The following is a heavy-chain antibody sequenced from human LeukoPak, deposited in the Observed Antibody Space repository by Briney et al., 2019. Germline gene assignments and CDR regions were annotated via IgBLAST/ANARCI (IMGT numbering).Heavy chain of an antibody. Sequence: SVKVSCKASGGTFSSYAISWVRQAPGQGLEWMGRIIPILGIANYAQKFQGRVTITADKSTSTAYMELSSLRSEDTAVYYCARGISSGYGYYYYYGMDVWGQGTTVTVSS. CDR3: ARGISSGYGYYYYYGMDV. CDR2: IIPILGIA. D-gene: IGHD5-12*01. CDR1: GGTFSSYA. J-gene: IGHJ6*02. V-gene: IGHV1-69*04.